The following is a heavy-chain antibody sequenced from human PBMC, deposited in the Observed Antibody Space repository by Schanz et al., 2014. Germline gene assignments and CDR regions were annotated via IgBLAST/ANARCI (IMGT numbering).Heavy chain of an antibody. J-gene: IGHJ6*02. CDR3: ARDRGMTTSDYYYGMDV. Sequence: QVPLQESGPRLVKPSQTLSLTCTVSGGSISSGAYSWSWIRQPPGKRPEWIGYIYSSGSTYYNPSLKSRVSMSIDTSKNQFSLKLSSVTAADTAVYCARDRGMTTSDYYYGMDVWGQGTTVTVSS. CDR2: IYSSGST. V-gene: IGHV4-30-4*07. D-gene: IGHD4-17*01. CDR1: GGSISSGAYS.